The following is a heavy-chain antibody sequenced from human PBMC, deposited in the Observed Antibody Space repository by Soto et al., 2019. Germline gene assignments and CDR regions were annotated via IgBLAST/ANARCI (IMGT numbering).Heavy chain of an antibody. Sequence: SETLSLTCAVYGGSFSGYYWSWIRQPPGKGLEWIGEINHSGSTNYNPSLKSRVTISVDTSKNQFSLKLSSVTAADTAVYYCARDFRLGPAAMDPVLAFDIWGQGTMVTVSS. CDR3: ARDFRLGPAAMDPVLAFDI. D-gene: IGHD2-2*01. CDR1: GGSFSGYY. V-gene: IGHV4-34*01. J-gene: IGHJ3*02. CDR2: INHSGST.